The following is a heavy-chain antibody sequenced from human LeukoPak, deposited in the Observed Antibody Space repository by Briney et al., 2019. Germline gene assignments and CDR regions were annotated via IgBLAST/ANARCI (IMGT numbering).Heavy chain of an antibody. CDR2: IIPIFGTA. V-gene: IGHV1-69*13. CDR3: ARSDLITGTTVIFDY. CDR1: GGTFSSYA. J-gene: IGHJ4*02. Sequence: SVKVSCKASGGTFSSYAISWVRQAPGQGLEWMGGIIPIFGTANYAQKFQGRVTITADESTSTAYMELGSLRSEDTAVYYCARSDLITGTTVIFDYWGQGTLVTVSS. D-gene: IGHD1-20*01.